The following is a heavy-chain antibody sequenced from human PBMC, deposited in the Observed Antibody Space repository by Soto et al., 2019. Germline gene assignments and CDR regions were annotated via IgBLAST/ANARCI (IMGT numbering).Heavy chain of an antibody. Sequence: GGSLRLCCSASGFTFSSYAMHWARQAPGKGLEYVSAISSNGGSTYYADSVKGRFTISXXXXXXXXXLQMSSLRAEDTAVYYCVKVAASYYYGMDVWGQGTTVTVSS. CDR1: GFTFSSYA. J-gene: IGHJ6*02. V-gene: IGHV3-64D*06. CDR3: VKVAASYYYGMDV. CDR2: ISSNGGST.